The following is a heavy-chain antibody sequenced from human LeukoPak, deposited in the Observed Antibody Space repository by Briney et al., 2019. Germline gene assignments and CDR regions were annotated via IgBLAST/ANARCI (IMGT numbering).Heavy chain of an antibody. D-gene: IGHD5-24*01. V-gene: IGHV3-33*06. CDR2: IWYDGSNK. Sequence: PGRSLRLSCAASGFTFSRYGLHWVRQAPGKGLEWVAVIWYDGSNKYYADSVKGRFTISRDNSKNTLYLQMNSLRAEDTAVYYCAKDLWDGYIIDYWGQGTLVTVSS. CDR1: GFTFSRYG. CDR3: AKDLWDGYIIDY. J-gene: IGHJ4*02.